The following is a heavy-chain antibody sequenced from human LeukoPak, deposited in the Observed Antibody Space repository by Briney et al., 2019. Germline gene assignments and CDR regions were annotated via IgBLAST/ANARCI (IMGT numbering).Heavy chain of an antibody. V-gene: IGHV3-33*01. CDR2: IWYDGSNK. CDR1: GFTFGDYA. D-gene: IGHD2/OR15-2a*01. Sequence: PGRSLRLSCTASGFTFGDYAMSWVRQAPGKGLEWVAVIWYDGSNKYYPDSVQGRFTISRDNSKNTLYLQVNSLRAEDTAVYYCARDRSMSGWYIDLWGRGTLATVSS. CDR3: ARDRSMSGWYIDL. J-gene: IGHJ2*01.